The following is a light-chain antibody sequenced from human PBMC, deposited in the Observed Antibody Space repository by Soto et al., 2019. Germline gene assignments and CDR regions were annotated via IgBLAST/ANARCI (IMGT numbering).Light chain of an antibody. CDR1: SSNIGAGYG. CDR3: QPFDSSLDGVL. J-gene: IGLJ2*01. V-gene: IGLV1-40*01. CDR2: DNN. Sequence: QSVLTQPPSVSGAPGQRVTISCTGSSSNIGAGYGAHWYQQLPGTAPKLLIYDNNNRPSGVPDRFSGSKSGTSASLAITGRISDDEADYYCQPFDSSLDGVLFGGGTKLTVL.